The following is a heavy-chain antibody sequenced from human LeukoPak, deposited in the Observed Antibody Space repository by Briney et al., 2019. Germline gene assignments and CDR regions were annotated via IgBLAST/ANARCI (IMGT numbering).Heavy chain of an antibody. D-gene: IGHD3-22*01. CDR3: AKDSSYYYDSSGYY. Sequence: GGSLRLSCAASGFTFNSYSMNWVRQAPGKGLEWVSAISGSGGSTYYADSVKGRFTISRDNSKNTLYLQMNSLRAEDTAVYYCAKDSSYYYDSSGYYWGQGTLVTVSS. V-gene: IGHV3-23*01. CDR2: ISGSGGST. CDR1: GFTFNSYS. J-gene: IGHJ4*02.